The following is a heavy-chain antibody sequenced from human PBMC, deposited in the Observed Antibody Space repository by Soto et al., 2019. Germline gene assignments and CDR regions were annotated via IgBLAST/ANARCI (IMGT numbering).Heavy chain of an antibody. CDR2: IYHSGST. CDR3: ARGPQSSWYPSWFDP. D-gene: IGHD6-13*01. CDR1: GGSISSGGYS. V-gene: IGHV4-30-2*01. J-gene: IGHJ5*02. Sequence: KQSQTLSLTCAFSGGSISSGGYSWSWIRQPPGKGLEWIGYIYHSGSTYYNPSTQSRVTISVDRSKNQFSLKLSSVTAADTAVYYCARGPQSSWYPSWFDPWGQGTLVTVSS.